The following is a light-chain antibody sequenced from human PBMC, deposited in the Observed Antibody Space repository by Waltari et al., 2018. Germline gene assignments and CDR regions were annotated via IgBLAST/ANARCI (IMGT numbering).Light chain of an antibody. Sequence: SYVLTHPPSVSVAPGKAATITCGGTNIGSKSVHWYQQKPGQAPVLVIKYDTDRPSGIPERISGSNSGNTATLTISRVEAGDEADYYCHVWDSSSDQQEFGGGTKLTVL. CDR3: HVWDSSSDQQE. CDR2: YDT. CDR1: NIGSKS. J-gene: IGLJ2*01. V-gene: IGLV3-21*04.